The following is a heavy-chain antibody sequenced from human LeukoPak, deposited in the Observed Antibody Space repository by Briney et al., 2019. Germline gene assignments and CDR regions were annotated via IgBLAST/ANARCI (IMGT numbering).Heavy chain of an antibody. J-gene: IGHJ4*02. Sequence: GASVRVSCKASGYSFTNYYMHWVRQAPGQGLEWMGWINPNSGGTNYAQKFQGRVTMTRDTSISTAYMELSRLRSDDTAVYYCARVTGTQYSHFDYWGQGTLVTVSS. V-gene: IGHV1-2*02. D-gene: IGHD1-7*01. CDR1: GYSFTNYY. CDR2: INPNSGGT. CDR3: ARVTGTQYSHFDY.